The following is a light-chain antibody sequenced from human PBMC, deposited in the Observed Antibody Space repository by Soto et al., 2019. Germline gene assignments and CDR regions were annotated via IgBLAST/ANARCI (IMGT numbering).Light chain of an antibody. Sequence: EVVLTQSPGTLSLSPGERATLSCRASESVSSSFLTWYQQKPGQAPRPLIYRTSNRVTGIPDRFSGSGSGTDFTLTISRLEPEDFAVYFCQHYGNSLWTFGQGTKVDIK. V-gene: IGKV3-20*01. CDR1: ESVSSSF. J-gene: IGKJ1*01. CDR3: QHYGNSLWT. CDR2: RTS.